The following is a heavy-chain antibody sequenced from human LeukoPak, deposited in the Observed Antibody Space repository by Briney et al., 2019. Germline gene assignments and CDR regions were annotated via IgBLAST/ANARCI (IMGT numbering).Heavy chain of an antibody. Sequence: RASVKVSCKASGYTFTSRGISWVRQAPGQGLEWMGWINGDSDNTNYAQKFQGRVTMTRDTSTNTAYMELRSLRSDDTAVYYCGRDEVSGGWYNHWGQGTLATVSS. CDR2: INGDSDNT. CDR1: GYTFTSRG. D-gene: IGHD6-19*01. CDR3: GRDEVSGGWYNH. J-gene: IGHJ4*02. V-gene: IGHV1-18*01.